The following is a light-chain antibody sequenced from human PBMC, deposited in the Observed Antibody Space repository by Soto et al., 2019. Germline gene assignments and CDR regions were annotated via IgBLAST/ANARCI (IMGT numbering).Light chain of an antibody. CDR1: QSLVHSDGNTY. V-gene: IGKV2-24*01. CDR2: QGS. Sequence: VLNQTTISSPFTLGHPASISCRSRQSLVHSDGNTYLSWLQQRPGQPPILLIYQGSNRFSRVPGGFGGSGAGPGFTLKISRVEAEDVGVYSCIQRSHLRRTFGQGTTVAIK. J-gene: IGKJ1*01. CDR3: IQRSHLRRT.